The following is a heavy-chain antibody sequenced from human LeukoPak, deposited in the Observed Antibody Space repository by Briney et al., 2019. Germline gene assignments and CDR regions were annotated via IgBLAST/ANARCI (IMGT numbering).Heavy chain of an antibody. CDR3: AKHIVVVTSYAFDI. J-gene: IGHJ3*02. Sequence: ASVKVSCKASGYTFTSYYMHWVRQAPGQGLEWMGGIIPIFGTANYAQKFQGRVTITADKSTSTAYMELSSLRSEDTAVYYCAKHIVVVTSYAFDIWGQGTMVTVSS. CDR1: GYTFTSYY. CDR2: IIPIFGTA. V-gene: IGHV1-69*06. D-gene: IGHD2-21*02.